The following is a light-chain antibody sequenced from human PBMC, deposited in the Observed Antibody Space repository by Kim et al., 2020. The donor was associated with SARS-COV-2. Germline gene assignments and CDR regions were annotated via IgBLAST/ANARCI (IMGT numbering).Light chain of an antibody. J-gene: IGLJ1*01. V-gene: IGLV1-40*01. CDR3: QSYDSSLMFG. Sequence: QSVLTQPPSVSGAPGQRVTISCTGSSSNIGAGYDVHWYQQLPGTAPKLLIYGNSNRPSGVPDRFSGSKSGTSASLAITGLQAEDEADYYCQSYDSSLMFGFGTGTKVTVL. CDR1: SSNIGAGYD. CDR2: GNS.